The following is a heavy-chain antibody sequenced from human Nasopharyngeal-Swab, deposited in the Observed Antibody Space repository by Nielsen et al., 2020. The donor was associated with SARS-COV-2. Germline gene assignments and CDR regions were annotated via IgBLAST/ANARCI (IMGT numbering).Heavy chain of an antibody. V-gene: IGHV1-3*01. Sequence: ASVKVSCKASGYTFTSYAMHWVRQAPGQRLEWMGWINAGNGNTKYSQKFQGRVTITRDTSASTAYMELSSLRSDDTAVYYCARVRYYDFWSGYSSYYGMDVWGQGTTVTVSS. CDR2: INAGNGNT. J-gene: IGHJ6*02. D-gene: IGHD3-3*01. CDR1: GYTFTSYA. CDR3: ARVRYYDFWSGYSSYYGMDV.